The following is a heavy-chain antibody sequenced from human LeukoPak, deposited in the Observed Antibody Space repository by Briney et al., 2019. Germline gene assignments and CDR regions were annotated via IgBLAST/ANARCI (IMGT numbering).Heavy chain of an antibody. CDR1: GFTFSSYS. Sequence: QPGGSLRLSCAASGFTFSSYSMNWVRQAPGKGLEWVSYISSSSSTIYYADSVKGRFTISRDNSKNTLYLQMNSLRAEDTAVYYCAKDEPTETGYGMDVWGQGTTVTVSS. D-gene: IGHD4-11*01. CDR3: AKDEPTETGYGMDV. CDR2: ISSSSSTI. V-gene: IGHV3-48*01. J-gene: IGHJ6*02.